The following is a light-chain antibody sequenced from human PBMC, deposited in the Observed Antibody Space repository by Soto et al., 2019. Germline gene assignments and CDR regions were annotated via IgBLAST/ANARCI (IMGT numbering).Light chain of an antibody. CDR1: QVIKND. J-gene: IGKJ1*01. V-gene: IGKV1-17*01. CDR2: VAS. Sequence: QMTQSPSSLSSSVGESVTITCRASQVIKNDLSWYQQRPGRDPKLLIYVASNLQSGVQSRFSGSGSGTEFTLTIRSLQPDDFATYYCKQYNSYSTCGQGTKVDIK. CDR3: KQYNSYST.